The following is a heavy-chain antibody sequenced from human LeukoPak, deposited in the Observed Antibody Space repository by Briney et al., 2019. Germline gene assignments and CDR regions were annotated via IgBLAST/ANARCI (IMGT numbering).Heavy chain of an antibody. D-gene: IGHD2-2*01. CDR1: GYRFTSYD. CDR2: INPSGGST. J-gene: IGHJ4*02. CDR3: ARDGPTAAPFDY. Sequence: ASVKVSCKASGYRFTSYDMHWVRXAPGQGLEWMGIINPSGGSTRYAQRFQGGVAMTRDTYTTTVYMEVNSLTSEDTAVYFCARDGPTAAPFDYWGKGNLVTVSS. V-gene: IGHV1-46*01.